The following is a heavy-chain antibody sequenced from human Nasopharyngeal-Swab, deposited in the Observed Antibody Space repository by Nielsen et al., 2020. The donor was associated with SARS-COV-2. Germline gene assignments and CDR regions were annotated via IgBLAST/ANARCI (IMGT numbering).Heavy chain of an antibody. J-gene: IGHJ4*02. CDR2: IYPGDLDT. V-gene: IGHV5-51*01. D-gene: IGHD3-10*01. CDR3: ARFIGDLYYLDS. Sequence: GESLKISCKASGFSFTTYWIGWVRQMPGKGLEWMGNIYPGDLDTRYGPSFQGQVTISADESITTAYLQWNSLQASDTAMYYCARFIGDLYYLDSWGQGTLVTVSS. CDR1: GFSFTTYW.